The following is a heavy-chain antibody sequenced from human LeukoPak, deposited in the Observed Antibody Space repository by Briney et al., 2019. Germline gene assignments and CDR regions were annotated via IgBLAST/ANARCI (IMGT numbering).Heavy chain of an antibody. CDR1: GGSLFGYR. V-gene: IGHV4-34*01. CDR3: ARGRDFDL. Sequence: SDTLSLTCGVFGGSLFGYRWTWIRQPPGKGLEWIGEISQSGSTSYNPSLKSRVSMSVGTSDNQFSLNLNSVTAADTAMYYCARGRDFDLWGRGTLVTVSS. CDR2: ISQSGST. J-gene: IGHJ2*01.